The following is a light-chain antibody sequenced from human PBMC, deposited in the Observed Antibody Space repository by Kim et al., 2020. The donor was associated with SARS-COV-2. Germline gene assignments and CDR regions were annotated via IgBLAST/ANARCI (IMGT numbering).Light chain of an antibody. CDR2: SAS. V-gene: IGKV1-13*02. CDR3: QQTKTYPRS. Sequence: AIQLTQSPSSLSASVGDRVTITCRASQDIATALAWYQQKPGKSPKLLIYSASNLESGVPSRFSGSGSGTDFFLTINNLQTEDFATFYCQQTKTYPRSFGQGTNLEI. J-gene: IGKJ2*01. CDR1: QDIATA.